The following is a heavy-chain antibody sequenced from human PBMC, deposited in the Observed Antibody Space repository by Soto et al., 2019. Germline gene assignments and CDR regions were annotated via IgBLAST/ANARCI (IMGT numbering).Heavy chain of an antibody. J-gene: IGHJ5*02. CDR3: ARDLTWFGDPEGFDP. CDR1: GFTFSSYS. D-gene: IGHD3-10*01. V-gene: IGHV3-21*01. Sequence: GSLRLSCAASGFTFSSYSMNWVRQAPGKGLEWVSSISSSSSYIYYADSVKGRFTISRDNAKNSLYLQMNSLRAEDTAVYYCARDLTWFGDPEGFDPWGQGTLVTVSS. CDR2: ISSSSSYI.